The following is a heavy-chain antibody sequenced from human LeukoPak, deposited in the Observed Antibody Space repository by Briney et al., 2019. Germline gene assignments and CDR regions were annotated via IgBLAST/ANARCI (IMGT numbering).Heavy chain of an antibody. J-gene: IGHJ3*02. CDR1: GYSISSGSYY. D-gene: IGHD1-20*01. Sequence: PSETLSLTCTVSGYSISSGSYYWGWIRQPPGKGLEWIGSIYYSGSTYYNPSLKSRVTISVDTSKNQFSLKLSSVTAADTAVYYCARDDNWNAANDAFDIWGQGTMVTVSS. V-gene: IGHV4-39*07. CDR2: IYYSGST. CDR3: ARDDNWNAANDAFDI.